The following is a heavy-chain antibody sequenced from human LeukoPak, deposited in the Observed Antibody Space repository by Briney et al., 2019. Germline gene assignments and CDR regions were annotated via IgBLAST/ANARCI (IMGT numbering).Heavy chain of an antibody. D-gene: IGHD3-10*01. CDR2: INTNTGDP. CDR1: GYTFTSYA. J-gene: IGHJ3*02. V-gene: IGHV7-4-1*02. Sequence: ASVTVSCKASGYTFTSYAMNWVRQAPGQGLEWMGWINTNTGDPTYALGFTGRFVFSLDTSVSTAYLQISSLKAEDTAVYYCARDADVLLWFGELRHAFDIWGQGTMVTVSS. CDR3: ARDADVLLWFGELRHAFDI.